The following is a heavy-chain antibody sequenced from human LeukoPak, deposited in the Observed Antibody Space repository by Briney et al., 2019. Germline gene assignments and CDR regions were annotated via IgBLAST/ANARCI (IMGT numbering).Heavy chain of an antibody. J-gene: IGHJ6*03. CDR3: AREVDGDYGIYYYYYMDV. Sequence: SETLSLTCAVYGGSFSGYYWSWIRQPPGKGLEWIGEINHSGSTNYNPSLKSRVTMSVDTSKNQFSLKLSSVTAADTAVYYCAREVDGDYGIYYYYYMDVWGKGTTVTISS. D-gene: IGHD4-17*01. CDR2: INHSGST. CDR1: GGSFSGYY. V-gene: IGHV4-34*01.